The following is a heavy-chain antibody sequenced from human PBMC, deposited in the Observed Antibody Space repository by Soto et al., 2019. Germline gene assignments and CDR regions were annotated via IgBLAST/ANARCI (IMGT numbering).Heavy chain of an antibody. J-gene: IGHJ4*02. CDR1: GRTFSSYA. D-gene: IGHD6-13*01. CDR3: AGGIDGRSSWRGY. Sequence: PVKVSSKAPGRTFSSYAISRARQAPGQRLEWMEGIIPIFGTANYAQKFQGRVTITADESTSTAYMELSILRSEDTTVYYGAGGIDGRSSWRGYWGQVPLITFSS. V-gene: IGHV1-69*13. CDR2: IIPIFGTA.